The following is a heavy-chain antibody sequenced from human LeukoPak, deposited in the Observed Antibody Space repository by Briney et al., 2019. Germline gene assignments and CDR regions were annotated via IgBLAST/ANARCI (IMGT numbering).Heavy chain of an antibody. J-gene: IGHJ6*02. D-gene: IGHD6-13*01. V-gene: IGHV1-2*02. CDR2: INPNSGGT. Sequence: ASVTVSCKASGYTFTGYYMHWVRQAPGQGLEWMGWINPNSGGTNYAQKFQGRVTMTRDTSISTAYMELSRLRSDDTAVYYHARGGSWYGSYYYGMDVWGQGTTVTVSS. CDR1: GYTFTGYY. CDR3: ARGGSWYGSYYYGMDV.